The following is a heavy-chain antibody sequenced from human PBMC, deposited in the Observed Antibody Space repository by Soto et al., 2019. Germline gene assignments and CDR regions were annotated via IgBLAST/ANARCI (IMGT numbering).Heavy chain of an antibody. CDR3: AREPATAKPEGVDF. CDR1: GYTFSDYY. D-gene: IGHD1-1*01. J-gene: IGHJ4*02. Sequence: QVQLVQSGAEVRKPGASVKVSCKASGYTFSDYYIHWVRQAPGPGLEWMGWINPNSGGTKYAPKFPGGGTMTRDTAITTAYMEWSRLRSGDTAVYYCAREPATAKPEGVDFWGQGTLVTVSS. V-gene: IGHV1-2*02. CDR2: INPNSGGT.